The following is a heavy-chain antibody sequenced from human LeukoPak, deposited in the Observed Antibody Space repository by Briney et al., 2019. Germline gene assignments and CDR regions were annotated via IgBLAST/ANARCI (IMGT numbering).Heavy chain of an antibody. J-gene: IGHJ4*02. CDR1: GGSIRTSSYY. V-gene: IGHV4-39*07. D-gene: IGHD6-19*01. CDR2: IYLSGST. CDR3: AGTGIAVA. Sequence: PSETLSLTCTVSGGSIRTSSYYWGWIRQPPGKGLEWIGGIYLSGSTYYNPSLKSRVTISVDTSKNQFSLKLSSVTAADTAVYYCAGTGIAVAWGQGTLVTVSS.